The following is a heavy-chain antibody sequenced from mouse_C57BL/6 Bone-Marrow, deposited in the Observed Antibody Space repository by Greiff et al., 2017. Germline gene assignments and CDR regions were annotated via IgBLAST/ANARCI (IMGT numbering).Heavy chain of an antibody. CDR3: VRHDGYWFAY. CDR2: IRSKSNNYAT. Sequence: GGLVQPKGSLKLSCAASGFSFNTYAMNWLRQATGTGSEWVARIRSKSNNYATYYDDSVKDRFTISRDDSESMLYLQMNNLKTEDTAMYYCVRHDGYWFAYWGQGTLVTVSA. D-gene: IGHD2-3*01. J-gene: IGHJ3*01. V-gene: IGHV10-1*01. CDR1: GFSFNTYA.